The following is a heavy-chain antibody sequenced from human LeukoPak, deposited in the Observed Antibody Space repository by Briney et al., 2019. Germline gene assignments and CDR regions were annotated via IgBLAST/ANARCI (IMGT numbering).Heavy chain of an antibody. CDR2: INAGNGNT. V-gene: IGHV1-3*01. CDR1: GYTFTSYA. D-gene: IGHD5-24*01. Sequence: ASVKVSCKASGYTFTSYAMHWVRQAPGQRLEWMGWINAGNGNTKYSQKFQGRVTITRDTSASTAYMELSSLRSGDTAVFYCARTEMATILDFDYWGQGTLVTVSS. CDR3: ARTEMATILDFDY. J-gene: IGHJ4*02.